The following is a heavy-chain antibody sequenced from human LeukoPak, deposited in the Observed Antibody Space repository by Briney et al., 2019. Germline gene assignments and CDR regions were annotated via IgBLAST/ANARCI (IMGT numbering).Heavy chain of an antibody. CDR3: ARDRGDYDYVWASYRYIRLFDY. CDR2: ISAYNGNT. J-gene: IGHJ4*02. V-gene: IGHV1-18*04. CDR1: GYTFTSYG. Sequence: ASVKVSCKASGYTFTSYGISWVRQAPGQGLEWMGWISAYNGNTNYAQKLQGRVTMTTDTSTSTAYMELRSLRSDDTAVYYCARDRGDYDYVWASYRYIRLFDYWGQGTLVTVSS. D-gene: IGHD3-16*02.